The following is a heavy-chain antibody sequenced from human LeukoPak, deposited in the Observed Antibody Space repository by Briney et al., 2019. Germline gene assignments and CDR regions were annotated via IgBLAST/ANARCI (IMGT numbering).Heavy chain of an antibody. CDR1: GFTFSSYA. Sequence: GGSLRPSCAASGFTFSSYAMHWARQAPGKGLEWVAVISYDGSNKYYADSVKGRFTISRDNSKNTLYLQMNSLKREDTAVYCCAKDVPAAYFDYWGQGTLVSVSS. J-gene: IGHJ4*02. D-gene: IGHD2-21*01. CDR2: ISYDGSNK. V-gene: IGHV3-30-3*01. CDR3: AKDVPAAYFDY.